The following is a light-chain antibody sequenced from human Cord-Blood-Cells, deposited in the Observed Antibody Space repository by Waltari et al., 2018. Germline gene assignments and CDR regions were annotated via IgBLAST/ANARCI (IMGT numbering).Light chain of an antibody. CDR1: QSISSS. V-gene: IGKV1-39*01. J-gene: IGKJ2*01. CDR2: AAS. Sequence: DIQMTQSPSSLSASVGDRVTLTCRASQSISSSLNWYQQKPGKAPKLLIYAASSLQSGVPSRFSGSGSGTDFTLTISSLQPEDFATYYCQQSYSTPRTFGQGTKLEIK. CDR3: QQSYSTPRT.